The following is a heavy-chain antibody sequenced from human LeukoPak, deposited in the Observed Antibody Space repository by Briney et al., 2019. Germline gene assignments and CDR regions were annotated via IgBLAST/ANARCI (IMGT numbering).Heavy chain of an antibody. CDR1: GFTFITYA. V-gene: IGHV3-23*01. Sequence: GGSLRLSCAASGFTFITYAMSWVRQAPGKGLEWVSSISGSGGGTYYADSVKGRFTISRDYPKNTLYLQMNSLRAEDTAVYYCAREVPDFDYWGQGTLVTVSS. CDR3: AREVPDFDY. J-gene: IGHJ4*02. CDR2: ISGSGGGT. D-gene: IGHD3-10*01.